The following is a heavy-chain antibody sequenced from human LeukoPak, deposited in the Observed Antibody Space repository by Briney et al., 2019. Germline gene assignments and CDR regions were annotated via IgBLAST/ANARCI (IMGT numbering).Heavy chain of an antibody. CDR3: ARCTKYTTGWCNWFDP. J-gene: IGHJ5*02. CDR1: GFTFSNHA. V-gene: IGHV3-23*01. D-gene: IGHD6-19*01. Sequence: GGSLRLSCAASGFTFSNHAMNWVRQTPGEGLEWVSSIGGNGVSTYYADSVKGRFTISRDNSKDTLYLQMNSLSAEDTAVYYCARCTKYTTGWCNWFDPWGQGTLVTVSS. CDR2: IGGNGVST.